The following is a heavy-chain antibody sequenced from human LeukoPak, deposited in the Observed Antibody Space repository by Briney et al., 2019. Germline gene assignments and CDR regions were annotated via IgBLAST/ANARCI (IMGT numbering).Heavy chain of an antibody. V-gene: IGHV4-59*01. Sequence: SETLSLTCTVSGGSISSYYLSWIRQPPGKGLEWIGYIYYSGSTNYNPSLKSRVAISVDTSKNQFSLKLSSVTAADTAVYYCARDSVTIFAFDPWGQGTLVTVSS. J-gene: IGHJ5*02. D-gene: IGHD3-3*01. CDR3: ARDSVTIFAFDP. CDR1: GGSISSYY. CDR2: IYYSGST.